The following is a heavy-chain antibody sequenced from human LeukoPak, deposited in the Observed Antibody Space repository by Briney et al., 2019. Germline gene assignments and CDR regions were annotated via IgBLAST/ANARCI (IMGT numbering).Heavy chain of an antibody. J-gene: IGHJ4*02. D-gene: IGHD2-15*01. V-gene: IGHV7-4-1*02. CDR1: GYTLTELS. Sequence: VASVKVSCKVSGYTLTELSMHWVRQAPGQGLEWMGWINTNTGNPTYAQGFTGRFVFSLDTSVSTAYLQISSLKAEDTAVYYCARARYLCSGGSCYLYYLDYWGQGTLVTVSS. CDR2: INTNTGNP. CDR3: ARARYLCSGGSCYLYYLDY.